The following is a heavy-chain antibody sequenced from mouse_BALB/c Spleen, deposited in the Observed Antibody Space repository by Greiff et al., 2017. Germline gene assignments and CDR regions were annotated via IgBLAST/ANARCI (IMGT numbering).Heavy chain of an antibody. CDR2: ISSGGSYT. CDR1: GFTFSSYA. J-gene: IGHJ4*01. D-gene: IGHD2-4*01. Sequence: EVQGVESGGGLVKPGGSLKLSCAASGFTFSSYAMSWVRQSPEKRLEWVAEISSGGSYTYYPDTVTGRFTISRDNAKNTLYLEMSSLRSEDTAMYYCARAYDYDNAMDYWGQGTSVTVSS. V-gene: IGHV5-9-4*01. CDR3: ARAYDYDNAMDY.